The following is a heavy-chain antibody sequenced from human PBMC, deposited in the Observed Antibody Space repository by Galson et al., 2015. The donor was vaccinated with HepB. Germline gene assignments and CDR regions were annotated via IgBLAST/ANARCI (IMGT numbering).Heavy chain of an antibody. CDR3: ARSITMVRAAAYNWFDP. CDR2: IIPIFGTA. CDR1: GGTFSSYA. V-gene: IGHV1-69*13. D-gene: IGHD3-10*01. J-gene: IGHJ5*02. Sequence: SVKVSCKASGGTFSSYAISWVRQAPGQGLEWMGGIIPIFGTANYAQKFQGRVTITADESTSTAYMELSSLRSEDTAVYYCARSITMVRAAAYNWFDPWGQGTLVTVSS.